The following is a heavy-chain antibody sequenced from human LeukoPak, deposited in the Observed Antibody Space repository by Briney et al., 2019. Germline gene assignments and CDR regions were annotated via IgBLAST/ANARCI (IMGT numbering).Heavy chain of an antibody. J-gene: IGHJ4*02. V-gene: IGHV4-4*07. Sequence: SETQSLTCTVSDGSISSYYWSWIRQPAGKGLEWIGRIYTSGSTNYNPSLKSRVTISVDTSKNQFSLKLSSVTAADTAVYYCARSYDYVWGSYHWWGQGTLVTVSS. CDR2: IYTSGST. CDR3: ARSYDYVWGSYHW. D-gene: IGHD3-16*02. CDR1: DGSISSYY.